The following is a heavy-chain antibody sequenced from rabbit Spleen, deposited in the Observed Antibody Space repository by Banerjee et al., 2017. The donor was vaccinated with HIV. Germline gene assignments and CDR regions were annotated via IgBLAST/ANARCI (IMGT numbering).Heavy chain of an antibody. Sequence: QSLEESGGDMVKPGASLTLTCTASEFSFSNKYYICWVRQAPGKGPEWIGCIYPDGSGSTAYANWAKGRFTISKTSSTTVTLQMTSLTAADTATYFCARDSKTNSGWGDWDLWGPGTLVT. D-gene: IGHD4-1*01. V-gene: IGHV1S40*01. CDR2: IYPDGSGST. CDR1: EFSFSNKYY. J-gene: IGHJ4*01. CDR3: ARDSKTNSGWGDWDL.